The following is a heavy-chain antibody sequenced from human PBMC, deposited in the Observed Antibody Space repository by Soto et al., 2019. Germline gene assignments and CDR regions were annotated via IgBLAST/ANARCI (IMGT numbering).Heavy chain of an antibody. CDR1: GGSISSYY. J-gene: IGHJ6*03. CDR3: ARSHPGEYKLLMRDYYYYMDV. D-gene: IGHD2-2*01. CDR2: IYYSGST. V-gene: IGHV4-59*01. Sequence: SETLSLTCTVSGGSISSYYWSWLRPPPGKGLEWIGYIYYSGSTNYNPSLKSRVTISVDTSKNQFSLKLSSVTAADTAVYYCARSHPGEYKLLMRDYYYYMDVWGKGTTVTRLL.